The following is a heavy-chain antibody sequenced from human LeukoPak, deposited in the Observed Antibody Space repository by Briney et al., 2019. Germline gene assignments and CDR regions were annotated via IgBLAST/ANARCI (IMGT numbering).Heavy chain of an antibody. D-gene: IGHD2-2*01. Sequence: GGSLRLSCVASGFTFSDYAMSWVRQAPGKGLEWVSDISDSGRTTYHTDSVKGRCTISRDNSKNTVSLQINNLRTEDTAVYFCASHAGFIPFWGQGTLVT. J-gene: IGHJ4*02. CDR3: ASHAGFIPF. CDR1: GFTFSDYA. CDR2: ISDSGRTT. V-gene: IGHV3-23*01.